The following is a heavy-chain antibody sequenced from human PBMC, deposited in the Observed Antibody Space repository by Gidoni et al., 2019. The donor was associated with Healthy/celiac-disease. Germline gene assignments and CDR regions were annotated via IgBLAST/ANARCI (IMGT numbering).Heavy chain of an antibody. CDR1: GYRFTSYW. CDR2: IYPGDSDT. J-gene: IGHJ3*02. D-gene: IGHD3-22*01. V-gene: IGHV5-51*01. CDR3: ARPGYYDSSGYYWSAFDI. Sequence: EVQLVQSGAEVKKPGESLKISCNGSGYRFTSYWIGGVRQMPGKGLEWMGIIYPGDSDTRYSPSFQGQVTISADKSISTAYLQWSSLKASDTAMYYCARPGYYDSSGYYWSAFDIWGQGTMVTVSS.